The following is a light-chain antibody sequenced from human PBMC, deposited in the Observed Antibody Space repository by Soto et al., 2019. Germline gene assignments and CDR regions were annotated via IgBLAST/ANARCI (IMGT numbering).Light chain of an antibody. J-gene: IGLJ1*01. Sequence: QSALAQPASVSGSPGQSITISCTGTISDVGTYNLVSWYQHRPGKAPKLTIYEDHKRPSDISDRFSGSKSDNTASLTISGLQGEDEADYFCCSYAGRSTFPYVFGTGTKLTVL. CDR2: EDH. CDR1: ISDVGTYNL. V-gene: IGLV2-23*02. CDR3: CSYAGRSTFPYV.